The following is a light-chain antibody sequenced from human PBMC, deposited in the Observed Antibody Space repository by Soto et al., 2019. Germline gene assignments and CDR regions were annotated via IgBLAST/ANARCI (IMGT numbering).Light chain of an antibody. CDR2: EAS. Sequence: DIHLTQSPSFLSASVGDRVTITCRASQGISSFLAWYQQKPGKAPKFLIYEASTLQSGVPSRFSGSGSGTEFTLTISTLQPEDFATYYCLQNNSYPRTFGPGTKVEIK. V-gene: IGKV1-9*01. J-gene: IGKJ1*01. CDR1: QGISSF. CDR3: LQNNSYPRT.